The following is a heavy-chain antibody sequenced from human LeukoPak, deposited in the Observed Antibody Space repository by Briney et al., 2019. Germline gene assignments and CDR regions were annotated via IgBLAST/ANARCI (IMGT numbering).Heavy chain of an antibody. CDR2: IYYSGST. D-gene: IGHD4-23*01. CDR3: ARSVVTLYWYFDL. V-gene: IGHV4-59*11. Sequence: PSETLSLTCTVSGGSISGHYYNWIRQPPGKGLEWIGYIYYSGSTNYNPSLKSRVTISLDTSKNQFSLKLSSVTTADTAVYYCARSVVTLYWYFDLWGRGTLVTVSS. CDR1: GGSISGHY. J-gene: IGHJ2*01.